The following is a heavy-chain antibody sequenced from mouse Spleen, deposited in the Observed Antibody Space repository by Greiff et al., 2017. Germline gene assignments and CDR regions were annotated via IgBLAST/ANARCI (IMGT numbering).Heavy chain of an antibody. D-gene: IGHD4-1*01. V-gene: IGHV1-82*01. CDR1: GYAFSSSW. J-gene: IGHJ2*01. CDR3: ARDWYFDY. CDR2: IYPGDGDT. Sequence: VKLQQSGPELVKPGASVKISCKASGYAFSSSWMNWVKQRPGKGLEWIGRIYPGDGDTNYNGKFKGKATLTADKSSSTAYMQLSSLTSEDSAVYFCARDWYFDYWGQGTTLTVSS.